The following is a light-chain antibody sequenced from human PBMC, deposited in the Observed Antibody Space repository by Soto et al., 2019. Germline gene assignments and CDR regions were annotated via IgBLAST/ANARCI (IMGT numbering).Light chain of an antibody. Sequence: EVVLTQAPGTLPLSPGERATLSCRASQSVSTSLAWYQQKPGQAPRLLIYGASNRASGIPDRFSGSGYGTYFTLTISAPEPEDFAVYYCQQRSNWPPITFGQGTRVEIK. V-gene: IGKV3-11*01. CDR2: GAS. CDR3: QQRSNWPPIT. CDR1: QSVSTS. J-gene: IGKJ5*01.